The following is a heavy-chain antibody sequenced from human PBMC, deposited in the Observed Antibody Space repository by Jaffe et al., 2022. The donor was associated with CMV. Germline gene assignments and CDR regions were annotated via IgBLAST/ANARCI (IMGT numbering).Heavy chain of an antibody. CDR2: IYYSGST. CDR1: GGSISSYY. J-gene: IGHJ6*03. Sequence: QVQLQESGPGLVKPSETLSLTCTVSGGSISSYYWSWIRQPPGKGLEWIGYIYYSGSTNYNPSLKSRVTISVDTSKNQFSLKLSSVTAADTAVYYCARQNIVVVGATTLDYYYYYMDVWGKGTTVTVSS. CDR3: ARQNIVVVGATTLDYYYYYMDV. V-gene: IGHV4-59*08. D-gene: IGHD1-26*01.